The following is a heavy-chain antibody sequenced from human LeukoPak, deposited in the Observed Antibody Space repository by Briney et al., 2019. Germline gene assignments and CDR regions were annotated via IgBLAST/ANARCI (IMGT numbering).Heavy chain of an antibody. V-gene: IGHV3-23*01. Sequence: PGGSLRLSCAASGFTFSSYAMSWVRQAPGKGLEWVSAISGSGGSTYYADSVKGRFTISRDNSKNTLYLQMNSLRAEDTAVYYCASLLGYYYYYYMDVWGKGTTVTVSS. CDR2: ISGSGGST. CDR1: GFTFSSYA. J-gene: IGHJ6*03. CDR3: ASLLGYYYYYYMDV.